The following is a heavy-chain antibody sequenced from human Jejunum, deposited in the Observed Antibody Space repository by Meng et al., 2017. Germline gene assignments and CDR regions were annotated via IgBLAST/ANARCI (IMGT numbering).Heavy chain of an antibody. V-gene: IGHV6-1*01. CDR1: GDSVSSNSAA. Sequence: LQKPGPGLAKPSQTPSLPCAISGDSVSSNSAAWSWIRQSPSRGLEWLGRTYYRSKWYNDYAISVKGRITINPDTSKNQFSLQLNSVTPEDTAVYYCAYERTNSYYFDYWGQGTLVTVSS. J-gene: IGHJ4*02. CDR3: AYERTNSYYFDY. CDR2: TYYRSKWYN. D-gene: IGHD2-8*01.